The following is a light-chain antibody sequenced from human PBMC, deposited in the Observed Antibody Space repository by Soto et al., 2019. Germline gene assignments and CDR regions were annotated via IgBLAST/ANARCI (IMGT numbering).Light chain of an antibody. Sequence: DIQMTQSPSSLSASVGDRITITCRASQSINNYLNWYQQKPGKAPMLLIYGASALQSGVPSRFSGSGSETYFTLTISGLRPEDFVTYYCQQGYSTPRTFGQGTKLEIK. CDR1: QSINNY. V-gene: IGKV1-39*01. J-gene: IGKJ2*01. CDR3: QQGYSTPRT. CDR2: GAS.